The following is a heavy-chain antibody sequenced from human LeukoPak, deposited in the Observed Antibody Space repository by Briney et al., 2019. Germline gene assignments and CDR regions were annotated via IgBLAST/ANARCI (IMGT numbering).Heavy chain of an antibody. CDR1: GDSFSSVTDY. D-gene: IGHD6-19*01. CDR2: GDYSGGT. V-gene: IGHV4-39*07. Sequence: SETLSLTCTVSGDSFSSVTDYWAWIRQPPGKGLEWIASGDYSGGTYYNPSLESRVAMSADMSKNQFSLKLTSVTGADTAVYYCAGERGEEYSSGWYKRNYFDNWGQGIRVTVSS. J-gene: IGHJ4*02. CDR3: AGERGEEYSSGWYKRNYFDN.